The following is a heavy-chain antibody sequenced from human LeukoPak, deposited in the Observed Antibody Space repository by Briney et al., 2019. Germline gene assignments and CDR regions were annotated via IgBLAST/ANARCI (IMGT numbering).Heavy chain of an antibody. J-gene: IGHJ4*02. D-gene: IGHD3-22*01. CDR3: ARSADYYDSSAFDY. V-gene: IGHV1-2*02. Sequence: ASVKVSCKASGYTFTGYYTHWVRQAPGQGLEWMGWINPNSGGTNYAQKFQGRVTMTRDTSISTAYMELSRLRSDDTAVYYCARSADYYDSSAFDYWGQGTLVTVSS. CDR1: GYTFTGYY. CDR2: INPNSGGT.